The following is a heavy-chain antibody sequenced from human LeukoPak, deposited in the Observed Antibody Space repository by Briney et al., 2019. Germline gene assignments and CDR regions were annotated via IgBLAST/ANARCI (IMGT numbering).Heavy chain of an antibody. Sequence: GGSLRLSCAASGFTFSSYGMSWVRQAPGKGLEWVSAISGSGGSTYYADSVKGRFTISRDNSKNTLYLQMNSLRAEDTAVYYCAREYYYDRSGYYGWFDPWGQGTLVTVSS. V-gene: IGHV3-23*01. J-gene: IGHJ5*02. D-gene: IGHD3-22*01. CDR2: ISGSGGST. CDR1: GFTFSSYG. CDR3: AREYYYDRSGYYGWFDP.